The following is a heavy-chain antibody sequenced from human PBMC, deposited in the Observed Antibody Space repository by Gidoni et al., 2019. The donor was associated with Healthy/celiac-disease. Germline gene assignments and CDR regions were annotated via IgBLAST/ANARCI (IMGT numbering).Heavy chain of an antibody. CDR2: IYHSGST. V-gene: IGHV4-38-2*02. CDR3: ARDLKEGGTTGFDY. CDR1: GYSISSGYY. J-gene: IGHJ4*02. D-gene: IGHD1-1*01. Sequence: QVQLQESGPGLVKTSEALSLTCTVSGYSISSGYYCGWIRQPPGKVLEWIGSIYHSGSTHYNPSLKSRVTISVDTSKNQFSLKLSSVTAADTAVYYCARDLKEGGTTGFDYWGQGTLVTVSS.